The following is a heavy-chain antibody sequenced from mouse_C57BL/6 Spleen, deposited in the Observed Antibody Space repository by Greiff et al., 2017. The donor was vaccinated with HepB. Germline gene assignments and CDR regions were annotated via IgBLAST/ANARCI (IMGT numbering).Heavy chain of an antibody. CDR1: GYTFTSYW. V-gene: IGHV1-55*01. Sequence: VKLQQPGAELVKPGASVKMSCKASGYTFTSYWITWVKQRPGQGLEWIGDIYPGSGSTNYNEKFKSKATLTVDTSSSTAYMQLSSLTSEDSAVYYCARRCLYYYAMDYWGQGTSVTVSS. J-gene: IGHJ4*01. CDR2: IYPGSGST. D-gene: IGHD6-5*01. CDR3: ARRCLYYYAMDY.